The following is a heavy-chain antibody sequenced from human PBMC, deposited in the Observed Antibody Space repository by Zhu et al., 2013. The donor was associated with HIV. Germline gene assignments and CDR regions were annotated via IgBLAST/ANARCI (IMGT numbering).Heavy chain of an antibody. CDR3: ARVEGDSSGGDAFDI. D-gene: IGHD3-22*01. CDR2: IYYSGST. V-gene: IGHV4-59*08. J-gene: IGHJ3*02. CDR1: GGSISSYY. Sequence: QVQLQESGPGLVKPSETLSLTCTVSGGSISSYYWSWIRQPPGKGLEWIGYIYYSGSTYYNPSLKSRVTISVDTSKNQFSLKLSSVTAADTAVYYCARVEGDSSGGDAFDIWGQGTMVTVSS.